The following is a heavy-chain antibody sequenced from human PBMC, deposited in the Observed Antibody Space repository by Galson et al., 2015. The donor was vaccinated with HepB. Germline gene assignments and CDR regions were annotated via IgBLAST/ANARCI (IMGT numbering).Heavy chain of an antibody. CDR1: GYTFTGYY. CDR3: VRVSKVLSDYYGMDV. CDR2: INPNSGGT. Sequence: SVKVSCKASGYTFTGYYMHWVRQAPGQGLEWMGWINPNSGGTNYAQKFQGWVTMTRDTSISTAYMELSRLRSDDTAVYYCVRVSKVLSDYYGMDVWGQGTTVTVSS. J-gene: IGHJ6*02. D-gene: IGHD5/OR15-5a*01. V-gene: IGHV1-2*04.